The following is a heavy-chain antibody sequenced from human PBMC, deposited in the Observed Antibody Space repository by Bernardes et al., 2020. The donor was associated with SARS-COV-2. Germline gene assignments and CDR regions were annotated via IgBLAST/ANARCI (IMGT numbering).Heavy chain of an antibody. Sequence: GGYLRLSCAASGFTFSSYSMNWIQQAPGKGLEWVSDISSSSTTIHYADSVKGRFTISRDNAKNSLYLQMNSLRDEDTAVYYCTSYYDLDVWGQGTTVTVSS. J-gene: IGHJ6*02. CDR3: TSYYDLDV. CDR2: ISSSSTTI. CDR1: GFTFSSYS. V-gene: IGHV3-48*02.